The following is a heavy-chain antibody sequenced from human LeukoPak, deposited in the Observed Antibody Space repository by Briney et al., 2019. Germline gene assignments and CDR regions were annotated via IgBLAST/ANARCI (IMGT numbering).Heavy chain of an antibody. D-gene: IGHD3-10*01. CDR1: GGSISSSSYY. J-gene: IGHJ4*02. Sequence: SETLSLTCTVSGGSISSSSYYWGWIRQPPGQGLEWIVGIYYSGSTYYNPSLKSRVTISVDTSKDQFSLKLSSVTAADTAVYYCARLFRHFYGSGKIDYWGQGTLVTVSS. CDR2: IYYSGST. CDR3: ARLFRHFYGSGKIDY. V-gene: IGHV4-39*01.